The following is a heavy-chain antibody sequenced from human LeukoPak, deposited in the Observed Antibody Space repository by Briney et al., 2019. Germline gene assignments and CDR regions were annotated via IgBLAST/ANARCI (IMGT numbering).Heavy chain of an antibody. CDR1: GFTVSRNY. Sequence: GGSLRLSCAASGFTVSRNYMSWVRQAPGKGLEWVSVIYSGGSTYYADSVKGRFTISRDNSKNTLYLQMNSLRAEDTAVYYCARASNTKDDFDIWGQGTMVTVSS. V-gene: IGHV3-53*01. CDR2: IYSGGST. CDR3: ARASNTKDDFDI. D-gene: IGHD2-8*01. J-gene: IGHJ3*02.